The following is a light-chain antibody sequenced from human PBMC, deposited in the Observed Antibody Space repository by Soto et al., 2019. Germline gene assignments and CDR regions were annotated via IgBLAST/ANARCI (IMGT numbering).Light chain of an antibody. V-gene: IGKV3-20*01. Sequence: EIVLTQSPGTLSLSPGERATLSCKASQSFGNNYLAWYQQKPGQAPMLLIYGASTRATGIPDRFSGSGSGTDFTLIISRLEPEDFAVYYCQQYVSPPLTFGGGTKVDIK. J-gene: IGKJ4*01. CDR3: QQYVSPPLT. CDR1: QSFGNNY. CDR2: GAS.